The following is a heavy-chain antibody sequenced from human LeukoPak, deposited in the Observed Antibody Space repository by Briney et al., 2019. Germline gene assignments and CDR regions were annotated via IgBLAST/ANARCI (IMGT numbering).Heavy chain of an antibody. CDR1: GGTFNSYI. CDR2: IIPIFGTA. Sequence: ASVTVSCKASGGTFNSYIINWVRQAPGQGLEWMGGIIPIFGTADYAQKFQGRVTITADESTSTAYMELSSLRSEDTAMYYCARAYSSNWYYFDYWGQGTLVTVSS. V-gene: IGHV1-69*13. J-gene: IGHJ4*02. D-gene: IGHD2-2*01. CDR3: ARAYSSNWYYFDY.